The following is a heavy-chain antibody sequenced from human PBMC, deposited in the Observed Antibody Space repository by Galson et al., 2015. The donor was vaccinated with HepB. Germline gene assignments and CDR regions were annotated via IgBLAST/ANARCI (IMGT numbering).Heavy chain of an antibody. V-gene: IGHV1-46*01. CDR3: AREFTGSSNPGDF. D-gene: IGHD1-26*01. Sequence: SVKVSCKAVGDTLTDYFIHWVRQAPGQGLEWMGVINRSDGSKTYYAQNFQGRVTMARDTTTSTTYMELRSLRSEDTAVYYCAREFTGSSNPGDFWGQGTLVTVSS. CDR2: INRSDGSK. J-gene: IGHJ4*02. CDR1: GDTLTDYF.